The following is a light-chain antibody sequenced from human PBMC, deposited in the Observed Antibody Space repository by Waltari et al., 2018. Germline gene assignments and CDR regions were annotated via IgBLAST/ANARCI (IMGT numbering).Light chain of an antibody. J-gene: IGKJ1*01. CDR3: QHYVRLPAT. V-gene: IGKV3-20*01. CDR2: GAS. CDR1: QSLNRA. Sequence: IVLTQSPGTLSLSPGERVTLSCRASQSLNRALAWYQQNPGPAPRLLIYGASIRATGIPARFSGSGSGTDFTLTISSLEPEDFAVYFCQHYVRLPATFGQGTKVEIK.